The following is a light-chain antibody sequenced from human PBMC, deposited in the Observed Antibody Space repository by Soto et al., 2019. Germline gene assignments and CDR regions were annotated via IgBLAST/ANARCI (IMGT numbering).Light chain of an antibody. V-gene: IGLV1-47*01. CDR3: AAWDDSLSGVV. Sequence: QSVLTQPPSVSGTPGQRVTISCSGSSSNIGSNYVYWYQQLPGTAPKLLIYRNNQRPSGVPDRFSGSRSGTSASLAISGLRSEDEADYHCAAWDDSLSGVVFGGGTKVTVL. J-gene: IGLJ2*01. CDR1: SSNIGSNY. CDR2: RNN.